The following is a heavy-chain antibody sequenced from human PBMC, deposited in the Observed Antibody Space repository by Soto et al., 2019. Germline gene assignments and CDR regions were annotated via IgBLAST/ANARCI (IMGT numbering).Heavy chain of an antibody. Sequence: PGGSLRLSCAASGFTFTNAWMNWVRQAPGKGLEWVGRVKSKPDGGTTDYAAPVKGRFTISRDDSKNTVYLQMNSLKTEDTAVYYCTNEVAAAGPDDYWRQVTLVTVFS. CDR3: TNEVAAAGPDDY. V-gene: IGHV3-15*01. J-gene: IGHJ4*02. CDR1: GFTFTNAW. CDR2: VKSKPDGGTT. D-gene: IGHD6-13*01.